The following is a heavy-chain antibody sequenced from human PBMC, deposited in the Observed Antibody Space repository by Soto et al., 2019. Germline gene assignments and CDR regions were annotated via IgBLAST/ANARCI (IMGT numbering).Heavy chain of an antibody. CDR2: ISGSGGST. J-gene: IGHJ4*02. CDR1: GFTFSSYA. V-gene: IGHV3-23*01. D-gene: IGHD3-3*01. Sequence: GGSLRLSCAASGFTFSSYAMSWVRQAPGKGLEWVSAISGSGGSTYYADSVKGRFTISRDNSKNTLYLQMNSLRAEDTAVYYCAKQTEYYDFWSGYGYYFDYWGQGT. CDR3: AKQTEYYDFWSGYGYYFDY.